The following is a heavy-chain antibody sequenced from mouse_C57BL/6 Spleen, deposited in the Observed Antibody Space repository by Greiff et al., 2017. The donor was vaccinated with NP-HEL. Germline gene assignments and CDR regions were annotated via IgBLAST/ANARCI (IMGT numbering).Heavy chain of an antibody. Sequence: EVQLVESGAELVRPGASVKLSCTASGFNIKDYYMHWVKQRPEQGLEWIGRIDPEDGDTEYAPKFQGKATMTADTSSNTAYLQLSSLTSEDTAVYYCTTDITTVVAPCAMDYWGQGTSVTVSS. V-gene: IGHV14-1*01. J-gene: IGHJ4*01. CDR3: TTDITTVVAPCAMDY. CDR1: GFNIKDYY. CDR2: IDPEDGDT. D-gene: IGHD1-1*01.